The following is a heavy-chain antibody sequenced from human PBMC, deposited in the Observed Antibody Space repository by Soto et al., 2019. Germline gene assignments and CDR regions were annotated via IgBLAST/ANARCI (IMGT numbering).Heavy chain of an antibody. CDR3: ARAFSITMVRGVPNWFDP. Sequence: QVQLVQSGAEVKKPGSSVKVSCKASGGTFSSYAISWVRQAPGQGLEWMGGIIPIFGTANYAQKFQGRVTITADESTSTAYMEPSSLRSEDTAVYYCARAFSITMVRGVPNWFDPWGQGTLVTVSS. D-gene: IGHD3-10*01. J-gene: IGHJ5*02. CDR1: GGTFSSYA. V-gene: IGHV1-69*01. CDR2: IIPIFGTA.